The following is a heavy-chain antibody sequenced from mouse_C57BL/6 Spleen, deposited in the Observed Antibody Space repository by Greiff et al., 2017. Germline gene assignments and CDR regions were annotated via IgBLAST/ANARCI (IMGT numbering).Heavy chain of an antibody. CDR1: GYTFTDYN. V-gene: IGHV1-18*01. CDR3: AKGSLSWFVY. D-gene: IGHD6-1*01. Sequence: EVQLQQSGPELVKPGASVKIPCKASGYTFTDYNMDWVKQSHGKSLEWIGDINPNNGGTIYNQKFKGKATLTVDKSSSTAYMELRSLTSEDTAVYYCAKGSLSWFVYWGQGTLVTVSA. J-gene: IGHJ3*01. CDR2: INPNNGGT.